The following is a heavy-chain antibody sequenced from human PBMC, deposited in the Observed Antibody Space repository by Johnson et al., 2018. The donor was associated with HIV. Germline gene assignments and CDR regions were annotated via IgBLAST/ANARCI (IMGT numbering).Heavy chain of an antibody. CDR3: TTDGGLGSFDI. CDR2: IKSKTDGGAT. Sequence: VQLVESGGGLVKPGGSLKLSCAASGFTFSNAWMNWVHQAPGKGLEWVGRIKSKTDGGATDYTAPLKCRFTISRDDSKNTLYLQMNSLKTEDTAVYYCTTDGGLGSFDIWGQGTMVAVSS. D-gene: IGHD7-27*01. V-gene: IGHV3-15*01. CDR1: GFTFSNAW. J-gene: IGHJ3*02.